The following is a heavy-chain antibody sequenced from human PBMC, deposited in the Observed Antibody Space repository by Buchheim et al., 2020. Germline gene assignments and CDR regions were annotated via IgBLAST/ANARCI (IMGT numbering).Heavy chain of an antibody. J-gene: IGHJ6*04. V-gene: IGHV4-31*03. D-gene: IGHD3-22*01. Sequence: QVQLQESGPGLVKPSQTLSLTCTVSGDSLSSGGYYWSWIRQSPGKGLEWIGFIYYLGSTSYTSSLKSRVTISVDTSKNQFYLKLSSVTAADTAVYYCVRDFPTIDSEYMDVWGKGTT. CDR2: IYYLGST. CDR1: GDSLSSGGYY. CDR3: VRDFPTIDSEYMDV.